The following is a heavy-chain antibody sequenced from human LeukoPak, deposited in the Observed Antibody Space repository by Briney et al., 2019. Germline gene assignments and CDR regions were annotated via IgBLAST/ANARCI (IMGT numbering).Heavy chain of an antibody. CDR3: ASRKLGNDY. CDR2: IYYSGST. Sequence: SETLSLTCTVSGGSISGSSYYWGWIRQPPGKGLEWIGIIYYSGSTYYNPSLKSRVTISADTSKNQFSLKLISVTAADAAVYYCASRKLGNDYWGQGTLVTVSS. CDR1: GGSISGSSYY. V-gene: IGHV4-39*07. D-gene: IGHD7-27*01. J-gene: IGHJ4*02.